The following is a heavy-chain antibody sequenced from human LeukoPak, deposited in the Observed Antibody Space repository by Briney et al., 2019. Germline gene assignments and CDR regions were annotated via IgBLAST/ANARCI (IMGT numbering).Heavy chain of an antibody. J-gene: IGHJ6*03. CDR3: ARGGRGSSSSYYSSSYYYYHMDV. D-gene: IGHD6-6*01. V-gene: IGHV4-59*08. CDR1: GGSISSYH. CDR2: ISNTGAS. Sequence: SETLSLTCTVSGGSISSYHWNWIRQPPGKGLEWIAYISNTGASNYNPSLKSRITISVDTSKNQFYLTLSSVTATDTAVYYCARGGRGSSSSYYSSSYYYYHMDVWGKGTTVLVSS.